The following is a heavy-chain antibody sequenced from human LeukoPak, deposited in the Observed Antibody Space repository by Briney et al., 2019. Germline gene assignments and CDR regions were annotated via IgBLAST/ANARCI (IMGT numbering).Heavy chain of an antibody. CDR3: ARGVVTTQFDY. Sequence: SETLSLTCTVSGGSISTYYWSWIRQPPGKGLEWLGFIYYSGSTNYNPSLKSRVTISVDTSKNQFSLKLNSVTAADTAIYYCARGVVTTQFDYSGQGALVTVSS. CDR2: IYYSGST. D-gene: IGHD3-22*01. CDR1: GGSISTYY. J-gene: IGHJ4*02. V-gene: IGHV4-59*01.